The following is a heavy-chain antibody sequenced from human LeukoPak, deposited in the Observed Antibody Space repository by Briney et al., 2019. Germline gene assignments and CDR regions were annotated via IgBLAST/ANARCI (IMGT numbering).Heavy chain of an antibody. CDR3: ASNCGGDCYSHAFDI. J-gene: IGHJ3*02. CDR2: IIPIFGTA. V-gene: IGHV1-69*13. D-gene: IGHD2-21*02. CDR1: GGTFSSYA. Sequence: SVTVSCTASGGTFSSYAISWVRQAPGQGLEWMGGIIPIFGTANYAQKFQGRVTITADESTSTAYMELSSLRSEDTAVYYCASNCGGDCYSHAFDIWGQGTMVTVSS.